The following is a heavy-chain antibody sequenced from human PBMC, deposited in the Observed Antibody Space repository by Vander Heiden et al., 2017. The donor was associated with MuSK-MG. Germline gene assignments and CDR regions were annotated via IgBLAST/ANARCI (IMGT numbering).Heavy chain of an antibody. D-gene: IGHD3-10*01. J-gene: IGHJ5*02. CDR1: GGSISSSSYY. Sequence: QLQLQESGPGLVKPSETLSLTCTVSGGSISSSSYYWGRIRQPPGKGLEWIRSIYYSGSTYYNPSLKSRVTISVDTSKNQFSLKLSSVTAADTAVYYCARNVLLWFGEFPSLGWFDPWGQGTLVTVSS. CDR3: ARNVLLWFGEFPSLGWFDP. V-gene: IGHV4-39*01. CDR2: IYYSGST.